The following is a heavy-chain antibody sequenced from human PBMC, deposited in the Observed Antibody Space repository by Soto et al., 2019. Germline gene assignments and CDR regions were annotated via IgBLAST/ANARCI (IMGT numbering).Heavy chain of an antibody. Sequence: QITLKESGPTLVKPTQTLTLTCTFSGFSLSASGVGVGWIRQPPGKALEWLAIIYWDDAKHYSPSLKSSLTITKATSKNQGGLTITNMDPVEAATYYCAPKGGGDRILDYWGQGTLVTVSS. CDR2: IYWDDAK. J-gene: IGHJ4*02. CDR3: APKGGGDRILDY. V-gene: IGHV2-5*02. D-gene: IGHD3-16*01. CDR1: GFSLSASGVG.